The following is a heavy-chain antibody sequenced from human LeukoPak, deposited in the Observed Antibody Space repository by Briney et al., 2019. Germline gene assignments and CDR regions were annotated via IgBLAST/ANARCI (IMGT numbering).Heavy chain of an antibody. CDR3: ARGQATPSAFGI. Sequence: ASVKVSCKASGYTFTSYDINWVRQATGQGLEWMGWMNPNSGNTGYAQKFQGRVTMTRNTSISTTYMELSSLRSEDTAVYYCARGQATPSAFGIWGQGTMVTVSS. V-gene: IGHV1-8*01. CDR2: MNPNSGNT. D-gene: IGHD5-12*01. J-gene: IGHJ3*02. CDR1: GYTFTSYD.